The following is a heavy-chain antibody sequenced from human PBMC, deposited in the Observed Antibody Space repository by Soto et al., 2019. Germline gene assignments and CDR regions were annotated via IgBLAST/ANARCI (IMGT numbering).Heavy chain of an antibody. Sequence: EVPLVESGGGLVQPGGSLRLSCAASGFTFSYYEMNWVRQAPGKGLAWISYITSSGDRAKYADSVKGRFTISRDNAKNSLYLQMTSLSAEDTGLYYCARDIFDNWGQGILVTVSS. J-gene: IGHJ4*02. CDR2: ITSSGDRA. CDR1: GFTFSYYE. V-gene: IGHV3-48*03. CDR3: ARDIFDN.